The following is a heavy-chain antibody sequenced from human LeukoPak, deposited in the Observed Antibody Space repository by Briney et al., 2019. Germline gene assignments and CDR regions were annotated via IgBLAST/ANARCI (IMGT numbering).Heavy chain of an antibody. CDR2: IKSKTDGGTT. CDR3: TTHYDFWSGYGTFDP. CDR1: GFTFSNAW. D-gene: IGHD3-3*01. Sequence: GGSLRLSCAASGFTFSNAWMSWVRQAPGKGLEWVGRIKSKTDGGTTDYAAPVKGRFTISRDDSKNTLCLQMNSLKTEDTAVYYCTTHYDFWSGYGTFDPWGQGTLVTVSS. V-gene: IGHV3-15*01. J-gene: IGHJ5*02.